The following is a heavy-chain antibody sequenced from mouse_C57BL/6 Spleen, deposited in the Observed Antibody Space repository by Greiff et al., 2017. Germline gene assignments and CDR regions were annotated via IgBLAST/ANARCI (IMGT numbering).Heavy chain of an antibody. Sequence: EVQRVESGPELVKPGASVTISCKASGYSFTDYNMHWVKQSTGKSLEWIGVINPNYGTTSYNQKFKGKATLTVDQSSSTAYMQLNSLTSEDSAVYYGAREGTTAQEVYAIDYWGQGPSVTVSS. D-gene: IGHD3-2*02. CDR2: INPNYGTT. CDR1: GYSFTDYN. V-gene: IGHV1-39*01. CDR3: AREGTTAQEVYAIDY. J-gene: IGHJ4*01.